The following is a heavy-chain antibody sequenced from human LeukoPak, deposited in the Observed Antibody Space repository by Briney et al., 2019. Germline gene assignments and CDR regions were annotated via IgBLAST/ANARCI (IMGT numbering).Heavy chain of an antibody. CDR3: ARVTDCSSTSCCGDFDY. Sequence: SVKVSCKASGGTFSSYAISWVRQAPGQGLEWMGGIIPIFGTANYAQKFQGRVTITADKSTSTAYMELSSLRSEDTAVYYCARVTDCSSTSCCGDFDYWGQGTLVTVSS. CDR2: IIPIFGTA. CDR1: GGTFSSYA. J-gene: IGHJ4*02. V-gene: IGHV1-69*06. D-gene: IGHD2-2*01.